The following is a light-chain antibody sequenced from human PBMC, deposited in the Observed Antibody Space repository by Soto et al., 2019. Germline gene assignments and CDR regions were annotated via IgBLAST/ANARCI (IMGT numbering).Light chain of an antibody. CDR3: QQYHTYPYT. V-gene: IGKV1-5*03. CDR2: KAS. Sequence: DIQMTKAPSTLSASVADRVTMTCRASQSISNWLAWYQQISGNAPRLLIYKASDLESGVPSRFSGSGSGTEFTLTISRLQPDDFATYYCQQYHTYPYTFGQGTKVDIK. CDR1: QSISNW. J-gene: IGKJ2*01.